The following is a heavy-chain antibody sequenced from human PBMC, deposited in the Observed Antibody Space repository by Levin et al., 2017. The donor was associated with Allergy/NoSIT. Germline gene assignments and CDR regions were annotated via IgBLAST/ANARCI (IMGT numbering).Heavy chain of an antibody. CDR1: GGSIGSYY. D-gene: IGHD4-23*01. CDR2: IYYSGNT. V-gene: IGHV4-59*01. J-gene: IGHJ3*01. CDR3: ARDPSSLYGGHYAFDL. Sequence: MPSETLSLTCTVSGGSIGSYYWSWIRQPPGEGLEWIGYIYYSGNTNYNPSLKSRVTILVDTSTNQFSLKLTSVTAADTAVYYCARDPSSLYGGHYAFDLWGQGTLVTVSS.